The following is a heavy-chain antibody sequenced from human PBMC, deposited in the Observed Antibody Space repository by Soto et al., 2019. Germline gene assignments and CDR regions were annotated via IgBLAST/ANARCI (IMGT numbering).Heavy chain of an antibody. CDR3: TTNCYGSGSQGTN. Sequence: EVQLVASGGGLVKPGGSLRLSCATSGFTFINAWMTWVRQAPGKGLEWVGRIKSKTDAGTSDYAAPVKGRFTISRDDSENTVYLQMNSLKTEDTAVYYCTTNCYGSGSQGTNWGQGTLVTVSS. CDR2: IKSKTDAGTS. J-gene: IGHJ4*02. V-gene: IGHV3-15*01. CDR1: GFTFINAW. D-gene: IGHD3-10*01.